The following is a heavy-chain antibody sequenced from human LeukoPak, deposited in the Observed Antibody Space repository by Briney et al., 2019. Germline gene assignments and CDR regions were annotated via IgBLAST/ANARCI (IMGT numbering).Heavy chain of an antibody. V-gene: IGHV4-39*07. CDR2: IHHSGST. J-gene: IGHJ5*02. CDR1: GGSISSSSYY. CDR3: ARVQSRLSWFDP. Sequence: SETLSLTCTVSGGSISSSSYYWGWIRQPPGKGLEWIGEIHHSGSTNYNPSLKSRVTISVDTSKNQFSLRLGSVTAADTAVYYCARVQSRLSWFDPWGQGTLVTVSS.